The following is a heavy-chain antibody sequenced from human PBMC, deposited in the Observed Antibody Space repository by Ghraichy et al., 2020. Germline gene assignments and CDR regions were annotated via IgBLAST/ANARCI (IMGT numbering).Heavy chain of an antibody. J-gene: IGHJ4*02. V-gene: IGHV3-48*03. CDR2: IRTDGETT. D-gene: IGHD4-23*01. CDR1: GFRFSSYE. Sequence: GGSLRLSCAASGFRFSSYEMNWVRQAPGKGLEWIAFIRTDGETTFYGDSVRGRFTISRDNARNSLYLQMNSLRFEDTAVYYCARDRPVASADYWGQGTLVTVSS. CDR3: ARDRPVASADY.